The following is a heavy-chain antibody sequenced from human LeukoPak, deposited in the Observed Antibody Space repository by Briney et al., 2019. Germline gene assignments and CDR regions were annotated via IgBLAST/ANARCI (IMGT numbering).Heavy chain of an antibody. J-gene: IGHJ2*01. CDR2: IYYSGST. CDR3: ARDRYGGNGYTSYWYFDL. Sequence: SETLSLTCTVSGGSISSGGYYWSWIRQHPGKGLEWIGYIYYSGSTYYNPSLKSRVTISVDTSKNQFSLKLSSVTAADTAVYYCARDRYGGNGYTSYWYFDLWGRGTLVTVSS. D-gene: IGHD4-23*01. V-gene: IGHV4-31*03. CDR1: GGSISSGGYY.